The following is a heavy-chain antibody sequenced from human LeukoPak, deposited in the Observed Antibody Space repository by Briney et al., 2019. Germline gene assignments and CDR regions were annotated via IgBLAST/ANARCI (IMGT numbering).Heavy chain of an antibody. J-gene: IGHJ4*02. D-gene: IGHD3-22*01. Sequence: SETLSLTCTVSGGSIGSTNHLWVWIRQPPGKGLEWIASIYYSGSTYYNPSLKSRVTISVDTSKNQFSLNLGSVTAADTAVYYCATPLSTASSGYPFDYWGQGTLVTVSS. CDR1: GGSIGSTNHL. V-gene: IGHV4-39*01. CDR2: IYYSGST. CDR3: ATPLSTASSGYPFDY.